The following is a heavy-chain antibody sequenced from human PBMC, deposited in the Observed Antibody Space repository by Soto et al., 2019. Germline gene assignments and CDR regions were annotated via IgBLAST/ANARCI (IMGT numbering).Heavy chain of an antibody. CDR2: ISGSGGST. CDR1: GFTFSSYA. J-gene: IGHJ6*02. V-gene: IGHV3-23*01. D-gene: IGHD1-1*01. CDR3: AKETIGGTNYYYYGMDV. Sequence: GGSLRLSCAAPGFTFSSYAMSWVRQAPGKGLEWVSAISGSGGSTYYADSVKGRFTISRDNSKNTLYLQMNSLRAEDTAVYYCAKETIGGTNYYYYGMDVWGQGTTVTASS.